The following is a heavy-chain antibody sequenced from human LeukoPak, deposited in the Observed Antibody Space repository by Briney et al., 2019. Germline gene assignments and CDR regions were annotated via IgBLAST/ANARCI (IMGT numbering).Heavy chain of an antibody. CDR1: DSSISSYY. V-gene: IGHV4-4*07. J-gene: IGHJ6*03. Sequence: SSDTLSLTCTASDSSISSYYWSWIRQPAGKGLEWIGRIYTSGSTNYNPSLKSRVTMSVDTSKTQFSLKLRSVIAADTAVYYCARGYNWGSPTRNFYYLDVWGKGTTVTVSS. CDR3: ARGYNWGSPTRNFYYLDV. CDR2: IYTSGST. D-gene: IGHD7-27*01.